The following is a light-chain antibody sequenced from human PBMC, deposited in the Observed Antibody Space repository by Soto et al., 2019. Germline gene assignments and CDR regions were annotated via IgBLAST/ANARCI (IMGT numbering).Light chain of an antibody. CDR2: AAS. Sequence: AIRMTQSPSSFSASTGDRVTITCRASQGIRSYLAWYQQKPGKAPKLLVYAASTLQYGVPSRFSGSGSGTDFTLTISCLQSEDFATYFCLQYYTYPQTFGQGTKLEIK. CDR3: LQYYTYPQT. J-gene: IGKJ1*01. CDR1: QGIRSY. V-gene: IGKV1-8*01.